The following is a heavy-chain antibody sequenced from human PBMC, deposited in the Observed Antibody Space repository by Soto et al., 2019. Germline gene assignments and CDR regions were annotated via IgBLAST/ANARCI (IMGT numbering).Heavy chain of an antibody. CDR3: ARAQHVVAIDY. CDR1: GGSFSGYY. V-gene: IGHV4-34*01. D-gene: IGHD2-21*01. Sequence: QVQLQQWGAGLLKPSETLSLTCAVYGGSFSGYYWSWIRQPPGKGLEWIGEINHSGSTNYNPSLKGRVTLPVDTSKNQSSLKLSSVTAADTAVYYCARAQHVVAIDYWGQGTLVTVSS. CDR2: INHSGST. J-gene: IGHJ4*02.